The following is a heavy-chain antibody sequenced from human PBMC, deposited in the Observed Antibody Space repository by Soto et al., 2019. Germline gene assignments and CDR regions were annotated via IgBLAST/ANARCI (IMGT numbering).Heavy chain of an antibody. Sequence: PSQTLSLTCAISGDSVSSNSAAWNWIRQSPSRGLEWLGRTYYRSKWYNDYAVSVKSRITINPDTSKNQFSLQLNSVTPEDTAVYYCARGLVVVPAAIELGENWFDPWGQGT. D-gene: IGHD2-2*01. CDR3: ARGLVVVPAAIELGENWFDP. CDR1: GDSVSSNSAA. CDR2: TYYRSKWYN. V-gene: IGHV6-1*01. J-gene: IGHJ5*02.